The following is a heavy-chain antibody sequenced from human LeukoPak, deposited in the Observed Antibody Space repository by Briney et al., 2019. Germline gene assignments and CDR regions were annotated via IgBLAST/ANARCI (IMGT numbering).Heavy chain of an antibody. CDR3: ARERSSSGGHSWFDP. V-gene: IGHV4-39*07. J-gene: IGHJ5*02. CDR1: GGYIITSGHY. D-gene: IGHD4-23*01. CDR2: VYYTGVT. Sequence: SETLSLTCTVSGGYIITSGHYWGWIRQPPGKGLEWIGSVYYTGVTSTNPFFRSRMSISVDTSKNQFSLNLTSVTAADAAVYYCARERSSSGGHSWFDPWGQGTLVTVSS.